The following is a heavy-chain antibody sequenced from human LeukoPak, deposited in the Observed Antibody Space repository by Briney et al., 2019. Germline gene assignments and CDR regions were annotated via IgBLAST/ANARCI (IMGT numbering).Heavy chain of an antibody. CDR3: ARDNRPRYYDSSGYYYPPDY. V-gene: IGHV3-21*01. CDR1: GFTFSSYA. D-gene: IGHD3-22*01. Sequence: GGSLRLSCAASGFTFSSYAMSWVRQAPGKGLEWVSSISSSSSYIYYADSVKGRFTISRDNAKNSLYLQMNSLRAEDTAVYYCARDNRPRYYDSSGYYYPPDYWGQGTLVTVSS. CDR2: ISSSSSYI. J-gene: IGHJ4*02.